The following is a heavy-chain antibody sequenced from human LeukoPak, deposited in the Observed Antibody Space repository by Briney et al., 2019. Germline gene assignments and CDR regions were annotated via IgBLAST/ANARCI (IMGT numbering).Heavy chain of an antibody. CDR2: IIPIFGTA. J-gene: IGHJ4*02. V-gene: IGHV1-69*06. CDR1: GGTFSSYA. Sequence: ASVKVSCKASGGTFSSYAISWVRQAPGQGLEWMGGIIPIFGTANYAQKFQGRVTITADKSTSTAYMELSSLRSEDTAVYYCARDYYGSGTETEYWGQGTLVTVSS. D-gene: IGHD3-10*01. CDR3: ARDYYGSGTETEY.